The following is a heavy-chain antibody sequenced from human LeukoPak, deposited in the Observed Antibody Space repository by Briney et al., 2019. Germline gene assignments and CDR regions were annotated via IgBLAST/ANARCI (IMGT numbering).Heavy chain of an antibody. Sequence: GRSLRLSCTTSGFTFSNYGMHWVRQAPGKGLGWVAVIWHDGSNKYYTDSVKGRFTISRDNSKNTLYLQMNSLRPEDTAMYYCANNFDYWGQGTLVTVSS. V-gene: IGHV3-33*06. J-gene: IGHJ4*02. CDR1: GFTFSNYG. CDR2: IWHDGSNK. CDR3: ANNFDY.